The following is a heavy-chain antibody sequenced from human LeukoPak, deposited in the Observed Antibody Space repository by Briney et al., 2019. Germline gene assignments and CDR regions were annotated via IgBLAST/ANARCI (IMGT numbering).Heavy chain of an antibody. CDR2: IYYSGST. J-gene: IGHJ6*03. V-gene: IGHV4-59*01. CDR1: GGSISSYY. Sequence: PSETLSLTCTVSGGSISSYYWSWIRQPPGKGLEWIGYIYYSGSTNYNPSLKSRVTIPVDTSKNQFSLKLSSVTAADTAVYYCARGPSLYYYYYYMDVWGKGTTVTVSS. CDR3: ARGPSLYYYYYYMDV.